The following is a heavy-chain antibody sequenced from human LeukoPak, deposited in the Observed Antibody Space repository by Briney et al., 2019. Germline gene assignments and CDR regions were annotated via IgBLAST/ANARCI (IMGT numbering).Heavy chain of an antibody. CDR2: IYYSGST. CDR1: GGSISSYY. Sequence: TSETLSLTCTVSGGSISSYYWSWIRQPPGKGLEWIGYIYYSGSTNYNPSLKSRVTISVDTSKNQFSLKLSSVTAADTAVYYCARDRGLGYGEMDYFDYWGQGTLDTVSS. J-gene: IGHJ4*02. CDR3: ARDRGLGYGEMDYFDY. D-gene: IGHD4-17*01. V-gene: IGHV4-59*01.